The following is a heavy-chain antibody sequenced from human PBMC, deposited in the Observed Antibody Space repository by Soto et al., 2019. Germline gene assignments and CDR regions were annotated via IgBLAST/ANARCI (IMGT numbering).Heavy chain of an antibody. V-gene: IGHV1-18*01. Sequence: ASVKVSCKASGYTFTSYYISWVRQAPGQGLEWMGWISAYNGNTNYAQKLQGRVTMTTDTSTSTAYMELRSLRSDDTAVYYCARDGVDTATGYYYGMDVWGQGTTVTVSS. CDR1: GYTFTSYY. J-gene: IGHJ6*02. CDR2: ISAYNGNT. CDR3: ARDGVDTATGYYYGMDV. D-gene: IGHD5-18*01.